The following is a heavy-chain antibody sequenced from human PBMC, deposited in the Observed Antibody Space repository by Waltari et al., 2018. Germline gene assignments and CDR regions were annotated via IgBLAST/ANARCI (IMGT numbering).Heavy chain of an antibody. CDR2: LRYDGINK. D-gene: IGHD3-22*01. CDR1: GFAFSSAG. Sequence: QVQLVESGGGVVQPGGSLRLSCAASGFAFSSAGMPWVRQAPGTGLEWVAFLRYDGINKYYADSVKGRFTISRDNSKNTLYLQMNSLRAEDTAVYYCAKDAHDSSGFVYWGQGTLVTVSS. J-gene: IGHJ4*02. CDR3: AKDAHDSSGFVY. V-gene: IGHV3-30*02.